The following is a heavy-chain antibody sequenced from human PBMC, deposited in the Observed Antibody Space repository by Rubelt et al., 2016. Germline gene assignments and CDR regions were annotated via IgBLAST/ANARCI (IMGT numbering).Heavy chain of an antibody. D-gene: IGHD5/OR15-5a*01. Sequence: KVSCKASGYTFTGYYMHWVRQAPGQGLEWMGWINPNSGGTNYAQKFQGRVTMTTDTSTSTAYMELSSLRSEDTAVYYCARCLGTGGDYYYYMDVWGKGTTVTVSS. CDR1: GYTFTGYY. CDR2: INPNSGGT. J-gene: IGHJ6*03. V-gene: IGHV1-2*02. CDR3: ARCLGTGGDYYYYMDV.